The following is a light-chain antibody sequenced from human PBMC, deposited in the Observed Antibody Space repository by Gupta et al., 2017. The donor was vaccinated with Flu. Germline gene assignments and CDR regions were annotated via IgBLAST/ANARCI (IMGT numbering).Light chain of an antibody. Sequence: QSVLTQPPSVSGAPGQSVTISCTGSSSNIGAGYDVHWYQQLPGAVPKLLIFANSDRPSGVPDRFSGSKSGTSASLAITGLQPEDEADYYCQSYDSRLSGYVFVTGTKVAVL. CDR1: SSNIGAGYD. J-gene: IGLJ1*01. CDR2: ANS. V-gene: IGLV1-40*01. CDR3: QSYDSRLSGYV.